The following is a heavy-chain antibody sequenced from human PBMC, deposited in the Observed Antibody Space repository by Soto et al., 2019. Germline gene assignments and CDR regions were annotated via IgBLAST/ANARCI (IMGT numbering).Heavy chain of an antibody. CDR2: IYTSGST. J-gene: IGHJ4*02. Sequence: PSETLSLTCTVSGGSISSYYWSWIRQPAGKGLEWIGRIYTSGSTNYNPSLKSRVTMSVDTSKNQFSLKLSSVTAADTAMYYCARESAIFGVVITYYFDYWGQGTLVTVSS. CDR3: ARESAIFGVVITYYFDY. CDR1: GGSISSYY. V-gene: IGHV4-4*07. D-gene: IGHD3-3*01.